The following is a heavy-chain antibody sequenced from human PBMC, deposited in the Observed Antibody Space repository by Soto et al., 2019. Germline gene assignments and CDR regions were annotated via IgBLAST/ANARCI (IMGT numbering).Heavy chain of an antibody. CDR1: GYGFRDYW. V-gene: IGHV5-51*01. CDR3: ARHHLGTYHVDV. CDR2: IFPSNSET. J-gene: IGHJ6*03. D-gene: IGHD1-7*01. Sequence: EVQLLQPGPEVKKPGEPLKISCKGSGYGFRDYWIDWVRQMPGKGLEWMGIIFPSNSETFYSPSFEGHVSISADTSTNTAYMHLSSLKASDTAIYYCARHHLGTYHVDVWGEGTTIIVSS.